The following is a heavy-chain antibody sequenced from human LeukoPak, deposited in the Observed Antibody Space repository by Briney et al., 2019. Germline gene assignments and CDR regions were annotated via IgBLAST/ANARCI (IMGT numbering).Heavy chain of an antibody. D-gene: IGHD1-14*01. Sequence: PSETLSLTCTVPGGSISSYYWSWIRQPPRKGLGWLGYIYYRGSTNYNPSLKSRVTISVDTSKNQFSLKLSSVTAADTAVYYCARDSVDNRPYGMDVWGQGTTVTVSS. CDR2: IYYRGST. CDR3: ARDSVDNRPYGMDV. J-gene: IGHJ6*02. V-gene: IGHV4-59*01. CDR1: GGSISSYY.